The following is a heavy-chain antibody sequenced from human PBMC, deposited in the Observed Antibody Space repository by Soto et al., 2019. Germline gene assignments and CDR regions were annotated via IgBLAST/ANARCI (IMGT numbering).Heavy chain of an antibody. CDR3: TRTGDVVAIFDP. CDR1: GFSISGSA. CDR2: IRGQINNYAT. Sequence: EVQLVQSGGGLVQPGGSLRLSCAASGFSISGSAMHWVRQASGKGLEWVGRIRGQINNYATTYAASLKGRFTISRDDSNNMAYLQMNSLQVEDTAVYYCTRTGDVVAIFDPWGQGALVTVSS. D-gene: IGHD5-12*01. V-gene: IGHV3-73*02. J-gene: IGHJ5*02.